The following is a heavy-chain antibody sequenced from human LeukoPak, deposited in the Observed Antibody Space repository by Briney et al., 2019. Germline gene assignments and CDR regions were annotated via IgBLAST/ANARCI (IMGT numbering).Heavy chain of an antibody. CDR1: GYTFTAYY. Sequence: ASVKVSCKASGYTFTAYYMHWVRQAPGQGLEWMGWINPNSGGTNYAQKFQGRVTMTRDTAISTAYMGLSRLRSDDTAVYYCARVRAAGNFDYWGQGTLVTVSS. CDR3: ARVRAAGNFDY. CDR2: INPNSGGT. V-gene: IGHV1-2*02. J-gene: IGHJ4*02. D-gene: IGHD6-13*01.